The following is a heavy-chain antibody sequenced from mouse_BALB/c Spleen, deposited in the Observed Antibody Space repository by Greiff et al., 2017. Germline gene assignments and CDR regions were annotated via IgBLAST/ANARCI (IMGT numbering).Heavy chain of an antibody. CDR3: ARDYSYYAMDY. CDR2: ISSGSSTI. D-gene: IGHD2-13*01. J-gene: IGHJ4*01. V-gene: IGHV5-17*02. CDR1: GFTFSSYG. Sequence: EVKLMESGGGLVQPGGSRKLSCAASGFTFSSYGMHWVRQAPEKGLEWVAYISSGSSTIYYADTVKGRFTISRDNPKNTLFLQMTSLRSEDTAMYYCARDYSYYAMDYWGQGTSVTVSS.